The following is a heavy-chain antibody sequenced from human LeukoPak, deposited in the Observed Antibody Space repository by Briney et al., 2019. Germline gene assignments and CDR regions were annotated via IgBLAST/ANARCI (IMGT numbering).Heavy chain of an antibody. CDR1: GGSISSSSYY. J-gene: IGHJ6*03. D-gene: IGHD6-13*01. Sequence: SETLSLTCTVSGGSISSSSYYWGWIRQPPGKGLEWIGSIYYSGSTYYNPSLKSRVTISVDTSKNQFSLKLSSVTAADTAVYYCARVTKGGSSWYFLVNYYYYYYMDVWGKGTTVTVSS. CDR2: IYYSGST. CDR3: ARVTKGGSSWYFLVNYYYYYYMDV. V-gene: IGHV4-39*07.